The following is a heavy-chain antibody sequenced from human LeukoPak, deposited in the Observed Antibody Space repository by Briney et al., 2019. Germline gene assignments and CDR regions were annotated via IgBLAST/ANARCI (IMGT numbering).Heavy chain of an antibody. CDR1: GFTFSSYA. J-gene: IGHJ4*02. CDR2: ISYDGSNK. D-gene: IGHD6-19*01. Sequence: PGGSLRLSCAASGFTFSSYATHWVRQAPGKGLEWVAVISYDGSNKYYADSVKGRFTISRDNSKNTLYLQMNSLRAEDTAVYYCARGNGYSSGWYYFDYWGQGTLVTVSS. V-gene: IGHV3-30-3*01. CDR3: ARGNGYSSGWYYFDY.